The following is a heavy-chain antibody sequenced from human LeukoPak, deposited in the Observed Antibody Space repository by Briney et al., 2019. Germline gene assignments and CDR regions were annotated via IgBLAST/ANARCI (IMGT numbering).Heavy chain of an antibody. J-gene: IGHJ4*02. CDR1: GYTFTGYY. CDR2: INPNSGGT. Sequence: GASVKVSCKASGYTFTGYYMHWVRQAPGQGLEWMGWINPNSGGTNYAQKFQGRVTMTRDTSISTAYMELSRLRSDDTAVYYCARPMYPRNNWNYNNWGQGTLVTVSS. CDR3: ARPMYPRNNWNYNN. V-gene: IGHV1-2*02. D-gene: IGHD1-7*01.